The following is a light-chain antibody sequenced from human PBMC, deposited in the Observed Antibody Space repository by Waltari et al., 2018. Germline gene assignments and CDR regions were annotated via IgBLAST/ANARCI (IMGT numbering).Light chain of an antibody. CDR3: QTWGTGFQV. Sequence: QLVLTQSPSASASLGASVKLTCTLSSGHSSYAIAWHQQQPEKGPRYLMKLHSDGSNKKGDGVPVRFTGAGSGTERFLTIASLQPGDEGDYYCQTWGTGFQVFGTGTKVTVL. J-gene: IGLJ1*01. CDR2: LHSDGSN. CDR1: SGHSSYA. V-gene: IGLV4-69*01.